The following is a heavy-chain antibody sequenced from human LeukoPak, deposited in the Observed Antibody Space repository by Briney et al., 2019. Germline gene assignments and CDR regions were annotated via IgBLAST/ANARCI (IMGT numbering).Heavy chain of an antibody. J-gene: IGHJ4*02. V-gene: IGHV4-31*03. D-gene: IGHD7-27*01. Sequence: SETLSLTCTVSGGSFSSGGYYWSWIRQHPGKGLEWIGYIFYSGTTHYNPSFKSRVIISVDASKNQFSLRLSSVTAADTAVYYCARDLGGLGKIDYWGQGTLVTVSS. CDR1: GGSFSSGGYY. CDR3: ARDLGGLGKIDY. CDR2: IFYSGTT.